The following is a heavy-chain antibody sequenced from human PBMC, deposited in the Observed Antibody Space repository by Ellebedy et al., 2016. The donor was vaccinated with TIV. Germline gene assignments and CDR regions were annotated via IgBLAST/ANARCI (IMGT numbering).Heavy chain of an antibody. D-gene: IGHD5/OR15-5a*01. J-gene: IGHJ2*01. Sequence: PGGSLRLSCAASGFTFSRYDFHWVRQATGKGLEWVSAFGAGSDTYYEGSVKGRFTISRENAQNSLYLQMNNLRDGDTAVYYCAREIVDIVSTDWCFDLWGRGTLVTVAS. V-gene: IGHV3-13*01. CDR2: FGAGSDT. CDR3: AREIVDIVSTDWCFDL. CDR1: GFTFSRYD.